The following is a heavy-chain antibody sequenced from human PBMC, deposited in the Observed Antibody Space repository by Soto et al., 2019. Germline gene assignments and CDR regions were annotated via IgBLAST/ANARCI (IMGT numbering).Heavy chain of an antibody. CDR2: IIPIFGTA. J-gene: IGHJ5*02. V-gene: IGHV1-69*12. CDR3: ARDTYYYDSSGYYPSRFDP. Sequence: QVQLVQSGAEVKKPGSSVKVSCKASGGTFSSYAISWVRQAPGQGLEWMGGIIPIFGTANYAQKFQGRVTITADESTSTAYMELSRLRAEDTAVYYCARDTYYYDSSGYYPSRFDPWGQGTLVTVSS. CDR1: GGTFSSYA. D-gene: IGHD3-22*01.